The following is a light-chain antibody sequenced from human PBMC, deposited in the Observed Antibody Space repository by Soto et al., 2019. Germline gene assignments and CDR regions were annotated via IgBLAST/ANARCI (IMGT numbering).Light chain of an antibody. J-gene: IGLJ1*01. CDR3: GAWDGGLSAFV. Sequence: QSVLTQPPSVSAAPGRTFTISCSGSSSNIGNSFVSLYQQLPGTAPRLLIYDNNERPSGIPDRFSGSKSGTSATLGITGLQTGDEADYYCGAWDGGLSAFVFGTGTKVTVL. CDR2: DNN. V-gene: IGLV1-51*01. CDR1: SSNIGNSF.